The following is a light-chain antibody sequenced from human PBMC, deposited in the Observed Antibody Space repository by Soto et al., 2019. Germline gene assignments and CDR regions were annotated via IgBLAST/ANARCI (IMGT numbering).Light chain of an antibody. CDR3: SSYAGSAVV. CDR2: EVS. V-gene: IGLV2-8*01. Sequence: QSALTQPPSASGSPGQSVTISCTGTSSDVGGYNYVSWYQQHPGKAPKLMIYEVSKRPPGVPDRFSGSKSGNTASLPVSGLQAEDEADYYCSSYAGSAVVFGGGTKLTVL. J-gene: IGLJ2*01. CDR1: SSDVGGYNY.